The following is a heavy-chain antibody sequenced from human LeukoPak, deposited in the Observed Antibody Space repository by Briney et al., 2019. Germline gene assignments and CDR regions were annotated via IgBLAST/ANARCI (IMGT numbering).Heavy chain of an antibody. J-gene: IGHJ4*02. D-gene: IGHD3-9*01. CDR1: GFTFSSYG. V-gene: IGHV3-30*02. CDR3: AIVRSYYDILTGYYATPFFVY. CDR2: IRYDGSNK. Sequence: PGGSLRLSCAASGFTFSSYGMHWVRQAPGKGLEWVAFIRYDGSNKYYAESVKGRFTISRDNSKNTLYLQMNSLREQDTDVYYCAIVRSYYDILTGYYATPFFVYWGQGTLVTVSS.